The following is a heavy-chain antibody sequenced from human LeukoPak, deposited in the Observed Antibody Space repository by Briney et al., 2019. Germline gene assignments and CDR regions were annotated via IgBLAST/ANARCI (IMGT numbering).Heavy chain of an antibody. CDR2: IRRKRNAYTT. CDR1: GFTFSDYI. Sequence: GGSLRLSCAASGFTFSDYILDWVRQAPGKGLEGVGRIRRKRNAYTTQFAPSVKVRFTISRYDSENSLYLHMNNLRTEDTAVYYCSRDVRQGDQSAFDIWGQGTMVTVSS. CDR3: SRDVRQGDQSAFDI. J-gene: IGHJ3*02. D-gene: IGHD2-21*01. V-gene: IGHV3-72*01.